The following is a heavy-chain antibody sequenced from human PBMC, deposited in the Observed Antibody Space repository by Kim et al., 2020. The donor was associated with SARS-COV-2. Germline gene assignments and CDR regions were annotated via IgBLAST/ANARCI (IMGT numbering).Heavy chain of an antibody. J-gene: IGHJ4*02. D-gene: IGHD3-22*01. CDR3: ASYDSSGYSEYYFGY. CDR2: IKQDGSEK. Sequence: GGSLRLSCAASGFTFSSYWMSWVRQAPGKGLEWVANIKQDGSEKYYVDSVKGRFTISRDNAKNSLYLQMNSLRAEDTAVYYCASYDSSGYSEYYFGYWGRGTLVTVPS. CDR1: GFTFSSYW. V-gene: IGHV3-7*03.